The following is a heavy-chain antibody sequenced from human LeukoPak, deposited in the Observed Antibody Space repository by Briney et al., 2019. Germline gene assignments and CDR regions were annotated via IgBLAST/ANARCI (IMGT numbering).Heavy chain of an antibody. Sequence: PGGSLRLSCEASGFTFSSYWMSWVRQAPGKGLEWVANIKEDGSAKYYVDSVKGRFTISRDNAKNSLYLQMNNLSAEDTAVYYCVRDSPGYGAYDFDWGQGTLVTVSS. D-gene: IGHD5-12*01. CDR1: GFTFSSYW. CDR3: VRDSPGYGAYDFD. V-gene: IGHV3-7*01. CDR2: IKEDGSAK. J-gene: IGHJ4*02.